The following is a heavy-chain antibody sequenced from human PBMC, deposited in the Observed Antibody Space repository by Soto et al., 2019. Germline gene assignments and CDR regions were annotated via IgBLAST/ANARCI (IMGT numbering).Heavy chain of an antibody. CDR1: GFTFSSYS. V-gene: IGHV3-21*01. CDR2: ISSRSSYI. Sequence: EVQLVESGGGLVKPGGSLRLSCAASGFTFSSYSINWVLQGPGKGLEWVSSISSRSSYIYYADSVKGRFTISRDNAKNSLYLQMNSLRAEDTAVYYCARDGFYGDYGDYWGQGTLVTVSS. CDR3: ARDGFYGDYGDY. D-gene: IGHD4-17*01. J-gene: IGHJ4*02.